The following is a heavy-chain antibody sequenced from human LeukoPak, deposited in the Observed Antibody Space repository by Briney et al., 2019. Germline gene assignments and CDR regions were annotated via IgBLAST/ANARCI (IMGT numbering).Heavy chain of an antibody. CDR2: IRYDGSNK. J-gene: IGHJ4*02. CDR1: GFTFSSYG. V-gene: IGHV3-30*02. D-gene: IGHD3-22*01. Sequence: PGGSLRLSCAASGFTFSSYGMHWVRQAPGKGLEWVEFIRYDGSNKYYADSVKGRFTISRDNSKNTLYLQMNSLRAEDTAVYYCARSSNGYYYDSSGYSTFDYWGQGTLVTVSS. CDR3: ARSSNGYYYDSSGYSTFDY.